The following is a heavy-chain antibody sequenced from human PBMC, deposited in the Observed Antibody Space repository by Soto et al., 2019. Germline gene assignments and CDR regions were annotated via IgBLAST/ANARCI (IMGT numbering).Heavy chain of an antibody. CDR1: GFSLSSSGMC. V-gene: IGHV2-70*01. CDR2: IDWDDNK. Sequence: SGPTLVNPTQTLTLTCTFSGFSLSSSGMCVSWIRQPPGKALEWLAMIDWDDNKYYSTSLKTRLTISKDTSRNQVVLSMTNMDPVDTATYYCARIRAGHSFGRVIATFYFDYWGQGTLVTVSS. D-gene: IGHD3-16*02. J-gene: IGHJ4*02. CDR3: ARIRAGHSFGRVIATFYFDY.